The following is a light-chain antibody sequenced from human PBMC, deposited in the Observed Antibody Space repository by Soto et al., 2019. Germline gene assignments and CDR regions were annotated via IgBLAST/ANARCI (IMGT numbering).Light chain of an antibody. CDR1: QSISSW. CDR2: KAS. V-gene: IGKV1-5*03. J-gene: IGKJ1*01. Sequence: DIQLTQSHSILSASVGERVTLTCRASQSISSWLAWYQQKPGKAPKILIYKASSLESGVPSRFSGSGSETEFTLTISSLQPDDFATYYCQQYNGYRWTFGQGTKVDIK. CDR3: QQYNGYRWT.